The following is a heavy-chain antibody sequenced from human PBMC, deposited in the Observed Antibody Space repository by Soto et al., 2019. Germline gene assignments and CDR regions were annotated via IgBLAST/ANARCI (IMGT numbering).Heavy chain of an antibody. CDR2: INAGNGNT. CDR3: VRGVVVVVDINGPDAFAI. Sequence: ASVKVSCKASGYTFTSYAMHWVRQAPGQRLEWMGWINAGNGNTKYSQKFQGRVTITRDTSASTAYMELSSLRSEDTAVYYCVRGVVVVVDINGPDAFAIWGQGTMVTVSS. D-gene: IGHD2-15*01. CDR1: GYTFTSYA. V-gene: IGHV1-3*01. J-gene: IGHJ3*02.